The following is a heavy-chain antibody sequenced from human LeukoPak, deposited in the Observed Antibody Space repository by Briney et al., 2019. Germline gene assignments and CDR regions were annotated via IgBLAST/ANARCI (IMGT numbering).Heavy chain of an antibody. CDR2: INHSGST. Sequence: PSETLSLTCAVYGGSFSGYYWSWIRQPPGKGLEWIGEINHSGSTNYNPSLKSQVTISVDTSKNQFSLKLSSVTAADTAVYYCARMITADYWGQGTLVTVSS. CDR3: ARMITADY. D-gene: IGHD3-16*01. CDR1: GGSFSGYY. J-gene: IGHJ4*02. V-gene: IGHV4-34*01.